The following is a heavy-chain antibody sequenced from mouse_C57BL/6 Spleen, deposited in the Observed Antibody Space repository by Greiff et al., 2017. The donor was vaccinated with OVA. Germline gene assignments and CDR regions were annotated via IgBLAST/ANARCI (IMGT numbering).Heavy chain of an antibody. V-gene: IGHV5-6*01. CDR3: ARPYYYGSSWYFDV. J-gene: IGHJ1*03. CDR2: ISSGGSYT. D-gene: IGHD1-1*01. Sequence: EVKLMESGGDLVKPGGSLKLSCAASGFTFSSYGMSWVRQTPDKRLEWVATISSGGSYTYYPASVKGRFTISRDNAKNTLYLQMSSLNTEDTAMYYCARPYYYGSSWYFDVWGTGTTVTVSS. CDR1: GFTFSSYG.